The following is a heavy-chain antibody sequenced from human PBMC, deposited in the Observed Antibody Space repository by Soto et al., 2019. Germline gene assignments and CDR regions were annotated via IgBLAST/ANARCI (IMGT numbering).Heavy chain of an antibody. D-gene: IGHD5-18*01. CDR2: IYYSGST. V-gene: IGHV4-31*03. Sequence: SDTLSLTYTVSGGSISSGVYYWSWTRQHPGKGLEWIGYIYYSGSTYYNLSLKSRVTISVDTSKNQFSLKLSSVTAADTAVYYCARSGYSYGPNPLLYWGQGTLVTVS. CDR3: ARSGYSYGPNPLLY. J-gene: IGHJ4*02. CDR1: GGSISSGVYY.